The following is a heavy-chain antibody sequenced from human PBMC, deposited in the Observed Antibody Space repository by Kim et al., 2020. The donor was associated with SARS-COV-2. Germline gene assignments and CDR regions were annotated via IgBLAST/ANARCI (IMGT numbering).Heavy chain of an antibody. CDR3: AKDVWAYSGMDV. V-gene: IGHV3-23*01. CDR1: GFSFSCCA. CDR2: ISHDGTSS. J-gene: IGHJ6*02. D-gene: IGHD3-16*01. Sequence: GGSLRLSCVASGFSFSCCAMTWVRQVPGKGPEWVSSISHDGTSSHYANSVRGRFTISRDDSKNTLYLQLNSLRGDDTALYYCAKDVWAYSGMDVWGQGPTVTVSS.